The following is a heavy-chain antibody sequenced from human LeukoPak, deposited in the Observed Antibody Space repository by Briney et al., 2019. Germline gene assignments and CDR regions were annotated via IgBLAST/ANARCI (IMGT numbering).Heavy chain of an antibody. CDR1: GFTFNNYT. D-gene: IGHD1-26*01. CDR2: IGSSSTYI. CDR3: AALRAYSDFDY. V-gene: IGHV3-21*04. J-gene: IGHJ4*02. Sequence: GGSLRLSCAASGFTFNNYTMNWVRQAPGKGLEWVSSIGSSSTYIYYAASVKGRFTISRDNSKNTLYLQMNSLRAEDTAVYYCAALRAYSDFDYWGQGTLVTVSS.